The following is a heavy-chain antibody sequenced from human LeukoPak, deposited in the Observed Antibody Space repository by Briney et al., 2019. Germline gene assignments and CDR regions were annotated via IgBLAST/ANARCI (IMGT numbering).Heavy chain of an antibody. CDR3: AELGITMIGGV. D-gene: IGHD3-10*02. V-gene: IGHV3-7*01. CDR1: GFTFSNYW. Sequence: GGSLRLSCAASGFTFSNYWMSWVRQAPGKGLEWVANIRQDESDKFYVDSVKGRFTISRDNAQNSLYLQMNSLRAEDTAVYYCAELGITMIGGVWGKGTTVTISS. J-gene: IGHJ6*04. CDR2: IRQDESDK.